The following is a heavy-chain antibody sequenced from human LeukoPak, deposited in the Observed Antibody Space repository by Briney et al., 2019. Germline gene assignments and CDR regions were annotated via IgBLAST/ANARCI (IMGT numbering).Heavy chain of an antibody. CDR3: AVTPSYSSSWYVGY. J-gene: IGHJ4*02. V-gene: IGHV4-30-4*01. D-gene: IGHD6-13*01. CDR1: GGSIRSGDYY. CDR2: IYYSGST. Sequence: SQTLSLTCTVSGGSIRSGDYYWSWIRQPPGKGLEWIGYIYYSGSTYYNPSLKSRVTISVDTSKNQFSLKLSSVTAADTAVYYCAVTPSYSSSWYVGYWGQGTLVTVSS.